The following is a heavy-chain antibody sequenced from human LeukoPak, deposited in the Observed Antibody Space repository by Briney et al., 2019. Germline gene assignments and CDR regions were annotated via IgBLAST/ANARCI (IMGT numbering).Heavy chain of an antibody. J-gene: IGHJ6*02. CDR1: GGSISSYY. CDR3: AREVRTYSSSSGYYYYGMDV. Sequence: PAETLSLTCTVSGGSISSYYWSWIRQPPGKGLEWIGYINYSGSTNYNPSLKSRVTLSVDTSKNQFSLKLSSVTAADTAVYYCAREVRTYSSSSGYYYYGMDVWGQGTTVTVSS. D-gene: IGHD6-6*01. CDR2: INYSGST. V-gene: IGHV4-59*01.